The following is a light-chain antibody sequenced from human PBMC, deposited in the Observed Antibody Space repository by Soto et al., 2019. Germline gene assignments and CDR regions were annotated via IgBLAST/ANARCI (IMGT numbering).Light chain of an antibody. J-gene: IGLJ1*01. CDR2: SNN. CDR3: AAWDDSLNGPYV. CDR1: SSHIGSNT. Sequence: QSVLTQPPSASGTPGQRVTISCSGSSSHIGSNTVNWYQQLPGTAPKLLIYSNNQRPSGVPDRFSGSKSGTSASLAISGLQSADEADYYCAAWDDSLNGPYVFGTGTKLTVL. V-gene: IGLV1-44*01.